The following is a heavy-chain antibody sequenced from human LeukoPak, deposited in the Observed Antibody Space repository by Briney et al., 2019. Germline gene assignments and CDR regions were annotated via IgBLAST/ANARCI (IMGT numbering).Heavy chain of an antibody. V-gene: IGHV3-53*04. D-gene: IGHD4-17*01. CDR2: IYSGGST. Sequence: HPGGSLRLSCAASGFTVSSNYMSWVRQAPGKGLEWVSVIYSGGSTYYADSVKGRFTLSRHNSKNTLYLQMSSLRAEDTAVYYCARVGGYGDYSFSYWGQGTLVTVSS. J-gene: IGHJ4*02. CDR3: ARVGGYGDYSFSY. CDR1: GFTVSSNY.